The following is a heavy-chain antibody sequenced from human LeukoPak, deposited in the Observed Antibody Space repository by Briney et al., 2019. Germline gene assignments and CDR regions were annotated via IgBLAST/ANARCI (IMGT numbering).Heavy chain of an antibody. J-gene: IGHJ4*02. CDR2: MNPKSGNT. CDR3: ARGPGMVATREPPGFDY. Sequence: GASVKVSCKASGYPFSNYDINWVRQAPGQGLEWMGWMNPKSGNTGYGQKFQGRVTITRDTSASTAYMELSSLRSEDMAVYYCARGPGMVATREPPGFDYWGQGTLVTVSS. V-gene: IGHV1-8*01. CDR1: GYPFSNYD. D-gene: IGHD5-12*01.